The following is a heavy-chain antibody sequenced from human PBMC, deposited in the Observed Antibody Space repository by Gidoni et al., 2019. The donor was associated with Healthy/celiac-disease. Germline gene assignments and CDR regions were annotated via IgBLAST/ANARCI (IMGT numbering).Heavy chain of an antibody. J-gene: IGHJ5*02. D-gene: IGHD3-10*01. V-gene: IGHV3-33*01. CDR1: GFPFSRYG. CDR2: IWYDGSNK. CDR3: ARDSAMVQGFASGFSGFDP. Sequence: QVQLVASGGGVVQPGRSLRLHCAASGFPFSRYGLPWVRQAPGKGLEWVAVIWYDGSNKYYADSVKGRFTISRDNSKNTLYLQMNSLRAEDTAVYYCARDSAMVQGFASGFSGFDPWGQGTLVTVSS.